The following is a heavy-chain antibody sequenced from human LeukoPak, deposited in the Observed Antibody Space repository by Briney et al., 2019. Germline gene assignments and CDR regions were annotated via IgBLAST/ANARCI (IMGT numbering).Heavy chain of an antibody. CDR2: IYEEGSEI. CDR1: GFTFRSDW. V-gene: IGHV3-7*04. D-gene: IGHD5-24*01. Sequence: GGSLRLSCAASGFTFRSDWMNWVRQAPGKGLEWVANIYEEGSEINYVDSVKGRFIISRDNAKNSLYLQMNSLRGEETAVYYCARGRREGNTGYAIDIWGQGTMVTVSS. CDR3: ARGRREGNTGYAIDI. J-gene: IGHJ3*02.